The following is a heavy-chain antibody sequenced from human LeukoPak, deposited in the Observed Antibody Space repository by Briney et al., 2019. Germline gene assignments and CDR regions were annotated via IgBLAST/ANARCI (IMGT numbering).Heavy chain of an antibody. CDR3: ARLADCSSSSCRSFDY. Sequence: GASVMVSFKASGYPFTGYYLHWARQAPGQGLEWMGWINPNSGFTNYAQKFQGRVTMTRDTSISTAYMELSRLRSDDTAVYYCARLADCSSSSCRSFDYWGQGTLVTVSS. V-gene: IGHV1-2*02. CDR2: INPNSGFT. J-gene: IGHJ4*02. CDR1: GYPFTGYY. D-gene: IGHD2-2*01.